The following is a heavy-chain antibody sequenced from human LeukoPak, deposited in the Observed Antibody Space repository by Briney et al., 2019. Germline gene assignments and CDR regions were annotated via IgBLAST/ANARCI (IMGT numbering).Heavy chain of an antibody. V-gene: IGHV3-23*01. CDR1: GFTFSSYA. CDR3: AKDTSNWNYSPLDY. Sequence: GGSLRLSCAASGFTFSSYAMSWVRQAPGKGLEWVSAISGSGHSTYYADSVKGRFTISRDNSKNTLYLQMNSLRAEDTAVYYCAKDTSNWNYSPLDYWGQGTLVTVSS. J-gene: IGHJ4*02. D-gene: IGHD1-7*01. CDR2: ISGSGHST.